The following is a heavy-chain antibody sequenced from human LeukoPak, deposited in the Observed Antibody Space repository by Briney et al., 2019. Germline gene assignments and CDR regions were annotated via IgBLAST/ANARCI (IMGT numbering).Heavy chain of an antibody. J-gene: IGHJ5*02. V-gene: IGHV4-59*01. CDR2: IYYSGST. CDR1: GGSISSYY. Sequence: SETLSLTCTVSGGSISSYYWSWIRQPPGKGLEWIGYIYYSGSTNYNPSLKSRVTISVDTSKNQFSLKLSSVTAADTAVYYCARSPGIGNWFDPWGQGTLVTVSS. D-gene: IGHD6-13*01. CDR3: ARSPGIGNWFDP.